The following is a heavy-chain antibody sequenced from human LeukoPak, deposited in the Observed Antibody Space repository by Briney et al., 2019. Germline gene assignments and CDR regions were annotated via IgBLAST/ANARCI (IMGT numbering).Heavy chain of an antibody. J-gene: IGHJ4*02. Sequence: GGSLRLSCAASGFTFNSYAMSWVRRAPEKGLEWVATISGSGGGTYYADSVKGRFTISRDDSKNTLYLQMNSLRAEDTAVYYCVRSGGYWGQGTLVTVSS. CDR1: GFTFNSYA. CDR3: VRSGGY. D-gene: IGHD1-26*01. V-gene: IGHV3-23*01. CDR2: ISGSGGGT.